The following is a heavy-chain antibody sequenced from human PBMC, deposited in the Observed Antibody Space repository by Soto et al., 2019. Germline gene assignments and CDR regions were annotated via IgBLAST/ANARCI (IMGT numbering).Heavy chain of an antibody. CDR3: ASGEGSGSNALGH. CDR1: GFNVSNNY. CDR2: IQDGGSI. V-gene: IGHV3-66*01. D-gene: IGHD3-16*01. Sequence: EVLLEESGGGFVQPGGSLRLSCAASGFNVSNNYMTRVRQSPGKGLEWVEVIQDGGSISYADSVSDRFTISRDNANNTVFLEMNSLRPEDTAVYFCASGEGSGSNALGHWGQGTLVTVSS. J-gene: IGHJ4*02.